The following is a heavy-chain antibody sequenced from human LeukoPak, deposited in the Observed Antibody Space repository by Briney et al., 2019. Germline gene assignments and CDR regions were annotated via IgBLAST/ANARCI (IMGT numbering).Heavy chain of an antibody. V-gene: IGHV3-30*04. Sequence: GGSLRLSCAASGFTFSSYAMHWVRQAPGKGLEWVAVISYDGSNKYYADSVKGRFTISRDNSKNTLYLQMNSLRAEDTAVYYCARVLLWFGDSHKSGYYYMDVWGKGTTVTVSS. J-gene: IGHJ6*03. CDR1: GFTFSSYA. D-gene: IGHD3-10*01. CDR2: ISYDGSNK. CDR3: ARVLLWFGDSHKSGYYYMDV.